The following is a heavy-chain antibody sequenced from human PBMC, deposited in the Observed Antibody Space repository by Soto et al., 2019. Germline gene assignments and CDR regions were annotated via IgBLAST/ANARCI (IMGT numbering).Heavy chain of an antibody. CDR1: GGSFSGYY. CDR2: INHSGST. J-gene: IGHJ4*02. V-gene: IGHV4-34*01. Sequence: QVQLQQWGAGLLKPSETLSLTCAVSGGSFSGYYWTWIRQRPGTGLEWIGEINHSGSTNYNPSLKSRDTISVDTSKNQFSLKLTSVTAADTAVYYCARDKITGLFDYWGQGTLVTVSS. CDR3: ARDKITGLFDY. D-gene: IGHD2-8*02.